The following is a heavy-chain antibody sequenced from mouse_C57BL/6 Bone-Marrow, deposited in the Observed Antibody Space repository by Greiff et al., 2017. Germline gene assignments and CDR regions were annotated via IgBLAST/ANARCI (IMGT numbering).Heavy chain of an antibody. V-gene: IGHV10-1*01. CDR2: IRSKSNNYAT. CDR1: GFSFNTYA. CDR3: VGDYDWFAY. J-gene: IGHJ3*01. D-gene: IGHD2-4*01. Sequence: DVKLQESGGGLVQPKGSLKLSCAASGFSFNTYAMNWVRQAPGKGVEWVARIRSKSNNYATYYADSVKDRFTISRDDTESMLYLQMNNLKTEDTAMYYCVGDYDWFAYWGQGTLVTVSA.